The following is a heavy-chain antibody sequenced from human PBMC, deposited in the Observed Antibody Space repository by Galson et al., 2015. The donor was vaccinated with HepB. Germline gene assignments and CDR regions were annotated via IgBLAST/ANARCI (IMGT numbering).Heavy chain of an antibody. CDR2: INPNSGGT. J-gene: IGHJ5*02. Sequence: SVKVSCKASGYTFTGYYMHWVRQAPGQGLEWMGWINPNSGGTNYAQKFQGWVTMTRDTSISTAYMELSRLRSDDTAVYYCARGSSSWYMGWFDPWGQGTLVTVSS. CDR3: ARGSSSWYMGWFDP. V-gene: IGHV1-2*04. D-gene: IGHD6-13*01. CDR1: GYTFTGYY.